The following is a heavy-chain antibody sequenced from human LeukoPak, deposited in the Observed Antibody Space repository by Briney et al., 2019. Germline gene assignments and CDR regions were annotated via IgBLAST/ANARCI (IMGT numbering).Heavy chain of an antibody. Sequence: PSETLSLTCTVSGGSISSYYWSWIRQPPGEGLEWIGYIFSRGSTHYNPSLKNRLTISIDTSKNQFSLKLNSVTAAATAVSSCARHAEPGNSYYYYMDVWGKGTTVTVSS. CDR2: IFSRGST. J-gene: IGHJ6*03. V-gene: IGHV4-59*08. CDR3: ARHAEPGNSYYYYMDV. CDR1: GGSISSYY. D-gene: IGHD1-26*01.